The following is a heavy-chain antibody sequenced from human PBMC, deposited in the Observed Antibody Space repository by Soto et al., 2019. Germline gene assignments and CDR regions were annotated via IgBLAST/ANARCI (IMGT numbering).Heavy chain of an antibody. V-gene: IGHV4-34*01. CDR2: INHSGST. D-gene: IGHD2-2*01. J-gene: IGHJ4*02. CDR3: ARSMATGDILVVPAAMRRGTSDY. CDR1: GGSFSGYY. Sequence: SETLSLTCAVYGGSFSGYYWSWIRQPPGKGLEWIGEINHSGSTNYNPSLKSRVTISVDTSKNQFSLKLSSVTAADTAVYYCARSMATGDILVVPAAMRRGTSDYWGQGTPVTGSS.